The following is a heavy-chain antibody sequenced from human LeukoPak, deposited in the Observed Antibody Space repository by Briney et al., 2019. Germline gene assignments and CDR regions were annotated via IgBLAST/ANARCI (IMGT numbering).Heavy chain of an antibody. D-gene: IGHD1-26*01. CDR3: ARDNGSYDYYYYGMDV. J-gene: IGHJ6*02. Sequence: SETLSLTCTVSGGSISSYYWSWIRQPPGQGLEWIGYIYYSGSTNYNPSLKSRVTISVDTSKNQFSLKLSSVTAADTAVYYCARDNGSYDYYYYGMDVWGQGTTVTVSS. CDR2: IYYSGST. CDR1: GGSISSYY. V-gene: IGHV4-59*01.